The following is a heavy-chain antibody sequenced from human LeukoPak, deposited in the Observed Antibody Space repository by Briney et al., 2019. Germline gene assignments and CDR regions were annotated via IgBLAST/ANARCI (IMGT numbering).Heavy chain of an antibody. D-gene: IGHD3-16*02. CDR2: INMYNGNT. CDR1: LYTFTSYA. J-gene: IGHJ4*02. V-gene: IGHV1-18*01. CDR3: ARVVGNYVWGGYRPEGRFDC. Sequence: ASVKVSCKASLYTFTSYAISWVRQAPGQGPEWMGWINMYNGNTNYAQKLQGRVTMTTDTSTSTAYMELRSLRSDDTAVYYCARVVGNYVWGGYRPEGRFDCWGQGPLVTVSS.